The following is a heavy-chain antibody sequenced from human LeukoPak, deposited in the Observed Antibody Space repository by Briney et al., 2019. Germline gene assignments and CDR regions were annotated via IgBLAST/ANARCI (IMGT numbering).Heavy chain of an antibody. CDR3: SRENGAFSPFGY. J-gene: IGHJ4*02. V-gene: IGHV4-4*02. Sequence: SETLSLTCGVSGGSIASTNWWSWVRQPPGQGLEWIGEVSLSGLTNYNPSLSSRVIMALDTSKNHLSLHLTSVTAADTAVYYCSRENGAFSPFGYWGQGYLVTVLS. CDR1: GGSIASTNW. D-gene: IGHD2-8*01. CDR2: VSLSGLT.